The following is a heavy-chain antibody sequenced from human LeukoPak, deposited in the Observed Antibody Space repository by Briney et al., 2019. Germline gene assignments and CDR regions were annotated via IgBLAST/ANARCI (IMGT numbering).Heavy chain of an antibody. CDR3: ARYFLYCSGGSCWFDY. D-gene: IGHD2-15*01. CDR1: GFTFSDYG. J-gene: IGHJ4*02. V-gene: IGHV3-30*02. Sequence: PGGSLRLSCAASGFTFSDYGMHWVRQAPGKGLEWVAFIRYDGSNKYYADSVKGRFTISRDNSKNTLYLQMNSLRAEDTAVYYCARYFLYCSGGSCWFDYWGQGTLVTVSS. CDR2: IRYDGSNK.